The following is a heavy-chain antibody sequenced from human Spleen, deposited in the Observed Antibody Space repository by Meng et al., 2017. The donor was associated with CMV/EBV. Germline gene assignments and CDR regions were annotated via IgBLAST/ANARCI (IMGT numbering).Heavy chain of an antibody. CDR3: ARARPDSSGYYYGAYYYGMDV. J-gene: IGHJ6*02. D-gene: IGHD3-22*01. CDR2: TYYRSKWYN. V-gene: IGHV6-1*01. CDR1: GDSVSSNSAA. Sequence: LRLSCAISGDSVSSNSAAWNWIRQSPSRGLEWLGRTYYRSKWYNDYAVSVKSRITINPDTSKNQFSLQLNSVTPEDTAVYYCARARPDSSGYYYGAYYYGMDVWGQGTTVTVSS.